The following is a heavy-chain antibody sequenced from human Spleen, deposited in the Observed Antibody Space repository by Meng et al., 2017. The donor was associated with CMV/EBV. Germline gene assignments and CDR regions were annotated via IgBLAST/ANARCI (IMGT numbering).Heavy chain of an antibody. Sequence: FTVNNCDMNGVRQAPGKGLEWVSSIDSYSGYIYYADSVKGRFSISRDNAKNSLYLQMSSLRAEDTAVYYCARDLRGRYSEYWYFDLWGRGTLVTVSS. CDR1: FTVNNCD. V-gene: IGHV3-21*01. J-gene: IGHJ2*01. CDR3: ARDLRGRYSEYWYFDL. D-gene: IGHD1-26*01. CDR2: IDSYSGYI.